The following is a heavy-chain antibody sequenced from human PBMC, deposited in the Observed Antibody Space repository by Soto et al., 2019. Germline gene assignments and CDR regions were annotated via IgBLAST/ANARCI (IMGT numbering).Heavy chain of an antibody. V-gene: IGHV3-7*03. CDR3: ARGWAAAGTYYFDY. Sequence: PGGSLRLSCAASGFTFSSYWMSWVRQAPGKGLEWVANIKQDGSEKYYVDSVKGRFTISRDNAKNSLYLQMNSLRAEDTAVYYCARGWAAAGTYYFDYWGQGPLVTVSS. CDR1: GFTFSSYW. D-gene: IGHD6-13*01. J-gene: IGHJ4*02. CDR2: IKQDGSEK.